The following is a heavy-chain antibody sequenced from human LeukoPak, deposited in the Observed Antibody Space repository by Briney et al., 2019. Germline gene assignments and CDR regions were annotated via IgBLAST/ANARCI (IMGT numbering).Heavy chain of an antibody. CDR3: ARQEWLVPPRWV. CDR2: IYYSGSP. V-gene: IGHV4-39*01. D-gene: IGHD6-19*01. CDR1: GGSISSGSYY. J-gene: IGHJ4*02. Sequence: SETLSLTCTVSGGSISSGSYYWGWIRQPPGKGLEWIGSIYYSGSPYYNPSLKSRVTISVDTSKNQFSLKLSSVTAADTAAYYCARQEWLVPPRWVWGQGTLVTVSS.